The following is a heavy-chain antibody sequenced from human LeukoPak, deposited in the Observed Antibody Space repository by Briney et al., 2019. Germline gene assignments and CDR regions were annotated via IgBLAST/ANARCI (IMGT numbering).Heavy chain of an antibody. D-gene: IGHD3-9*01. CDR1: GGSISSSTYY. J-gene: IGHJ4*02. V-gene: IGHV4-39*07. CDR3: ARFEGYDFLTGYAYYFDY. CDR2: IYYSGST. Sequence: SETLSLTCTVSGGSISSSTYYWGWIRQPPGKGLEWIGSIYYSGSTYYSPSLKSRVTISIDTSKNQFSLKLNSVTAADTAVYYCARFEGYDFLTGYAYYFDYWGQGTLVTVSS.